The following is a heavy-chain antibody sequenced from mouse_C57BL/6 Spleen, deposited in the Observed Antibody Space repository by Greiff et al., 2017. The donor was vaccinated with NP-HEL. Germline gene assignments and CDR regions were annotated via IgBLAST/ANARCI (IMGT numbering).Heavy chain of an antibody. V-gene: IGHV1-52*01. CDR2: IDPSDSET. D-gene: IGHD2-4*01. CDR3: ARWGLRQGAY. J-gene: IGHJ3*01. Sequence: QVQLQQSGAELVRPGSSVKLSCKASGYTFTSYWMHWVKQRPIQGLEWIGNIDPSDSETHYNQKFKDKATLTVDKSSSTAYMQLSSLTSEDSAVYYCARWGLRQGAYWGQGTLVTVSA. CDR1: GYTFTSYW.